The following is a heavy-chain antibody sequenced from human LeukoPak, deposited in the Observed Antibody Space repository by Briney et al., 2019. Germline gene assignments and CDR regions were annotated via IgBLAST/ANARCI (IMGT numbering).Heavy chain of an antibody. Sequence: GGSLRLSCAASGFTFSSYAMHWVRQAPGKGLXXXXVISYDGSNKYYADSVKGRFTISRDNSKNTLYLQMNSLRAEDTAVYYCARPKLRYFDWYDAFDIWGQGTMVTVSS. CDR2: ISYDGSNK. V-gene: IGHV3-30*04. CDR1: GFTFSSYA. J-gene: IGHJ3*02. D-gene: IGHD3-9*01. CDR3: ARPKLRYFDWYDAFDI.